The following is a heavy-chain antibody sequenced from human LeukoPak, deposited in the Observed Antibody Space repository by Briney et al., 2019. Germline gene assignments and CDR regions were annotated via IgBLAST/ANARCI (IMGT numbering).Heavy chain of an antibody. CDR2: ISAYNGNT. CDR3: ARGIGWMDQLPLGPTRFDP. Sequence: ASVKVSCKASGYTFTSYGISWVRQAPGQGLEWMGWISAYNGNTNYAQKLQGRVTMTTDTSTSTAYMELRSLRSDDTAVYYCARGIGWMDQLPLGPTRFDPWGQGTLVTVSS. D-gene: IGHD2-2*01. J-gene: IGHJ5*02. CDR1: GYTFTSYG. V-gene: IGHV1-18*01.